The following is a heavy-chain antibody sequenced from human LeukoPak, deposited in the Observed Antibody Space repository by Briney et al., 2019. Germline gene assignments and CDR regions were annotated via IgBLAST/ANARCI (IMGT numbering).Heavy chain of an antibody. CDR2: INHSGST. J-gene: IGHJ5*02. V-gene: IGHV4-34*01. CDR3: ARKRGGYGSLLNWFDP. Sequence: PSETLSLTCAVYGGSFSGYYWSWIRQPPGKGLEWIGEINHSGSTNYNPSLKSRVTISVDTSKNQFSLKLSSVTAADTAVYYCARKRGGYGSLLNWFDPWGQGSLVTVSS. D-gene: IGHD5-12*01. CDR1: GGSFSGYY.